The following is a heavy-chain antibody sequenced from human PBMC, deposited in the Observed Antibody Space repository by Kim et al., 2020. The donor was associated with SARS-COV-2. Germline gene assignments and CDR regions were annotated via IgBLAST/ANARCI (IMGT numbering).Heavy chain of an antibody. CDR3: ARDLHYYGSGSYYYYYGMDG. V-gene: IGHV4-59*01. CDR2: IYYSGST. D-gene: IGHD3-10*01. CDR1: GGSISSYY. Sequence: SETLSLTCTVSGGSISSYYWSWIRQPPGKGLEWIGYIYYSGSTNYNPSLKSRVTISVDTSKNQFSLKLSSVTAADTAVYYCARDLHYYGSGSYYYYYGMDGWGQGTTVTVSS. J-gene: IGHJ6*02.